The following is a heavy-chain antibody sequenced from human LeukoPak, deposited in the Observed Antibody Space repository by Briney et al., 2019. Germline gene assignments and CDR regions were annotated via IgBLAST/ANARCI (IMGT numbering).Heavy chain of an antibody. CDR2: ISGSGGST. CDR3: ARDSSHIVVVPAASEDDTFDI. D-gene: IGHD2-2*01. V-gene: IGHV3-23*01. Sequence: GGSLRLSCAASGFTFSSYAMSWVRQAPGKGLEWVSVISGSGGSTYYADSVKGRFTISRDNSKNTLYLQMNSPRAEDTAVYYCARDSSHIVVVPAASEDDTFDIWGRGTVVTVS. J-gene: IGHJ3*02. CDR1: GFTFSSYA.